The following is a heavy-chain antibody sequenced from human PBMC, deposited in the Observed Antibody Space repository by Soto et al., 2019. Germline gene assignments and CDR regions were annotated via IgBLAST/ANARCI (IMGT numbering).Heavy chain of an antibody. J-gene: IGHJ5*02. CDR1: GGTFSSYA. Sequence: SVKVSCKASGGTFSSYAISWVRQAPGQGLEWMGGIIPIFGTANYAQKFQGRVTITADESTSTAYMELSSLRSEDTAVYYCAKPNNKYSSDTGWFEPWGQGTLVTASS. V-gene: IGHV1-69*13. CDR2: IIPIFGTA. D-gene: IGHD6-25*01. CDR3: AKPNNKYSSDTGWFEP.